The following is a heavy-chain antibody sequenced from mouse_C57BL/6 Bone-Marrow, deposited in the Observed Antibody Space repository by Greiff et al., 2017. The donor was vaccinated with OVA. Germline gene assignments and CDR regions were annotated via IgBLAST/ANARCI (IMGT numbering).Heavy chain of an antibody. CDR1: GYTFTSYW. D-gene: IGHD1-3*01. CDR3: ARGSKGPYY. CDR2: IDPSDSYT. V-gene: IGHV1-69*01. Sequence: QVQLKQPGAELVMPGASVKLSCKASGYTFTSYWMHWVKQRPGQGLEWIGEIDPSDSYTNYNQKFKGKSTLTVDKSSSTAYMQLSSLTSEDSAVYYCARGSKGPYYWGQGTTLTVSS. J-gene: IGHJ2*01.